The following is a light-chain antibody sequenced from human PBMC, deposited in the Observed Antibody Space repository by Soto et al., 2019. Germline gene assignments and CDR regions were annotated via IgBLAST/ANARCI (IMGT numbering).Light chain of an antibody. CDR2: GAS. CDR1: QSVNSNY. CDR3: QQYDSSPPT. V-gene: IGKV3-20*01. J-gene: IGKJ1*01. Sequence: EIVLTQSPGTLSLSPGERATLSCRASQSVNSNYLAWYQRKPGQAPRRLIYGASNRATDIPYRVSASGSGTDFTLTITSLEPKDCAVYYCQQYDSSPPTFGQGTKVEIK.